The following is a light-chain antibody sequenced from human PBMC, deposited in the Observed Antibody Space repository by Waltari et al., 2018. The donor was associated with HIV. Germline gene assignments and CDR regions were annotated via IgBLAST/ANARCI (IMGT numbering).Light chain of an antibody. Sequence: QSVLTQPPSASGTPGQRVTISCSGSSSKIGSNTVNWYQQLPGPAPKLLIYSNNQRPSVVPDRFSGSTSCTSASLAISGLQSEDEADYYCAAWHDSLNGSWVFGGGTKLTVL. CDR2: SNN. V-gene: IGLV1-44*01. CDR3: AAWHDSLNGSWV. J-gene: IGLJ3*02. CDR1: SSKIGSNT.